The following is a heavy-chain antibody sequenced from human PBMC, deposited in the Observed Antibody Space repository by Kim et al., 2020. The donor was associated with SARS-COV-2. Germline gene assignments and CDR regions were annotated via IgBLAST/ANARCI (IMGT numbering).Heavy chain of an antibody. J-gene: IGHJ4*02. D-gene: IGHD6-19*01. V-gene: IGHV3-23*01. Sequence: ADSVKGRFTISRDNSRSTLFLQMNSLRAEDTAVYYCANAPMASSGWYGDYWGQGTLVTVSS. CDR3: ANAPMASSGWYGDY.